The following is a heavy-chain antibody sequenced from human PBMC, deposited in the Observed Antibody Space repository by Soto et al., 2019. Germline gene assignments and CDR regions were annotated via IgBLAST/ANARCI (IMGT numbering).Heavy chain of an antibody. CDR1: GFTFSSYW. CDR3: ARDLGGYGSGGSCYYYYYLDF. CDR2: INSDGSST. Sequence: PGGSLRLSCAASGFTFSSYWMHWVRQAPGEGLVWVSRINSDGSSTSYADSVKGRFTISRDNAKNTLYLQMNRLSAEDTAVYYCARDLGGYGSGGSCYYYYYLDFWGKGTTVIVSS. V-gene: IGHV3-74*01. D-gene: IGHD2-15*01. J-gene: IGHJ6*03.